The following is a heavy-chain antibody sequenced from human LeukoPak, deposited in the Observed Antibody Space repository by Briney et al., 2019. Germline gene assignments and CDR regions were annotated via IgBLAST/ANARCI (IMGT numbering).Heavy chain of an antibody. V-gene: IGHV4-59*08. D-gene: IGHD1-1*01. CDR2: IYYSGST. J-gene: IGHJ4*02. CDR1: GGSISGYY. CDR3: ARHTSTGSRIFDY. Sequence: SETLSLTRTVSGGSISGYYWSWIRQPPGKGLGWIGYIYYSGSTNYNPSLKSRVTISVDTSKNQFSLKLSSVTAADTAVYYCARHTSTGSRIFDYWGQGTLVTVSS.